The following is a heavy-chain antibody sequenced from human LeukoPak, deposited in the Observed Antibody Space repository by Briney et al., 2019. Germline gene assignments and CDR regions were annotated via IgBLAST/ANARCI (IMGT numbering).Heavy chain of an antibody. J-gene: IGHJ6*03. Sequence: ASVKVSCKASGYTFTSYGISWVRQAPGQGLEWMGWISAYNGDTNYAQKLQGRVTMTTDTSTSTAYMELRSLRSDDTAVYYCARDRDYVEDYYYMDVWGKGTTVTISS. CDR1: GYTFTSYG. D-gene: IGHD4-17*01. CDR2: ISAYNGDT. V-gene: IGHV1-18*01. CDR3: ARDRDYVEDYYYMDV.